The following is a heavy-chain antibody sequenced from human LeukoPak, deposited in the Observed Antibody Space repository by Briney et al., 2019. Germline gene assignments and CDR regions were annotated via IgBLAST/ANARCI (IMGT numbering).Heavy chain of an antibody. J-gene: IGHJ3*02. CDR1: GASMTDYC. CDR3: ARQPGGTAAFDI. V-gene: IGHV4-59*08. D-gene: IGHD1-14*01. CDR2: SHYSGET. Sequence: TSETLSLTCTVSGASMTDYCWSWIRQPPGKGLEWIAYSHYSGETKYNPSLKSRITISVDTSKNQFSLKLSSVTAADMAVYFCARQPGGTAAFDIWGQGTTVTVSA.